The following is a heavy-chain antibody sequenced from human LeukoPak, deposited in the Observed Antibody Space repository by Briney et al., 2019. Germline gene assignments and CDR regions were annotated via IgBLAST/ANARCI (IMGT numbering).Heavy chain of an antibody. Sequence: SETPSLTCAVYGGSFSGYYWSWIRQPPGKGLEWIGEINHSGSTNYNPSLKSRVTISVDTSKNQFSLKLSSVTAADTAVYYCARCEQLGAPRVGYWGQGTLVTVSS. CDR1: GGSFSGYY. CDR3: ARCEQLGAPRVGY. D-gene: IGHD6-6*01. CDR2: INHSGST. V-gene: IGHV4-34*01. J-gene: IGHJ4*02.